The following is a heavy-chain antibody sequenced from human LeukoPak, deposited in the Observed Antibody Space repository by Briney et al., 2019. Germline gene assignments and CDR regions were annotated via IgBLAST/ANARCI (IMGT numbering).Heavy chain of an antibody. CDR3: ARVSSGSYSTYYFDH. J-gene: IGHJ4*02. CDR2: IIPIFGTA. Sequence: ASVKVSCKASGGTFSSYAISWVRQAPGQGLEWMGGIIPIFGTANYAQKFQGRVTITADESTSTAYMELSSLRSEDTAVYYCARVSSGSYSTYYFDHWGQGTLVTVSS. V-gene: IGHV1-69*13. D-gene: IGHD1-26*01. CDR1: GGTFSSYA.